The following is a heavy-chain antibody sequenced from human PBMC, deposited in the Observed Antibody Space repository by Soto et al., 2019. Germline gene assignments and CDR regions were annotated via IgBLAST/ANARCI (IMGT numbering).Heavy chain of an antibody. J-gene: IGHJ4*02. CDR3: QAAGHDFDY. CDR2: INHSVST. Sequence: SETLSLTCAVYGGSFSGYYWSWIRQPPGKGLEWIGEINHSVSTNYNPSLKSRVTISVDTSKNQFSLKLSSVTAADTAVYYCQAAGHDFDYWGQGTLVTFSS. D-gene: IGHD6-13*01. V-gene: IGHV4-34*01. CDR1: GGSFSGYY.